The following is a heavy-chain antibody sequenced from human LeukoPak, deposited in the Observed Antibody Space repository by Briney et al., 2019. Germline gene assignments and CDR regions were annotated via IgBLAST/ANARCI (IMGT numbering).Heavy chain of an antibody. J-gene: IGHJ6*02. Sequence: GGSLRLSCAASGFTFNTYTLNWVRQAPGQGLEWLSFINSGSSYIYYADSVKGRFTISRDNAKNSLYLQMNSLRAEDTAVYYCARDRYCSGGSCYYYYGMDVWGQGTTVTVSS. CDR3: ARDRYCSGGSCYYYYGMDV. CDR2: INSGSSYI. CDR1: GFTFNTYT. D-gene: IGHD2-15*01. V-gene: IGHV3-21*01.